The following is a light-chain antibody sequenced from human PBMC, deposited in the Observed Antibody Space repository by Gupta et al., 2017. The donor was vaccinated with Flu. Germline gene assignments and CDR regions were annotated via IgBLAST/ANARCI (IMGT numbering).Light chain of an antibody. V-gene: IGKV3-11*01. CDR3: QQRSNWPLIT. CDR2: DAS. J-gene: IGKJ5*01. Sequence: EIVLTQSPATLSLSPGERATLSCRASQSVSSYLAWYQQKPGQAPRLLIYDASNRATGIPARFSGSGSGTDFTLTISSLEPEDFAVYYCQQRSNWPLITFGQGTHWRLN. CDR1: QSVSSY.